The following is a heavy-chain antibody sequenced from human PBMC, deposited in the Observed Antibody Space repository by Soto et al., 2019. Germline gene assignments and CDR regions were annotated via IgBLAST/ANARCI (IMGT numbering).Heavy chain of an antibody. CDR1: GFSLSSGGGA. Sequence: QITLKESGPTLVKSTQTLTLTCTFSGFSLSSGGGAVGWIRQPPGKALEWLAIIYASGGTHNSPSLKTRLTITKDTSKHQVVLTMTNMDPVDTATYYCGHRRDVATGCWFDPWGQGKLVTVSS. CDR3: GHRRDVATGCWFDP. V-gene: IGHV2-5*01. J-gene: IGHJ5*02. CDR2: IYASGGT. D-gene: IGHD1-1*01.